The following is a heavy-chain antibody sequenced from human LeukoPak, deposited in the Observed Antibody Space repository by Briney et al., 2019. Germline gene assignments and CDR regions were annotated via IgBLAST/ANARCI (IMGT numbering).Heavy chain of an antibody. D-gene: IGHD3-22*01. CDR3: ARHSLERGAAYHYSDSSGYLGEFDY. J-gene: IGHJ4*02. CDR2: INHSGST. V-gene: IGHV4-34*01. CDR1: GGSFSGYY. Sequence: SETLSLTCAVYGGSFSGYYWSWIRQPPGKGLEWIGEINHSGSTNYNPSLKSRVTISVDTSKNQLSLKLSSVTASDTAVYYCARHSLERGAAYHYSDSSGYLGEFDYWGQGTLVTVSS.